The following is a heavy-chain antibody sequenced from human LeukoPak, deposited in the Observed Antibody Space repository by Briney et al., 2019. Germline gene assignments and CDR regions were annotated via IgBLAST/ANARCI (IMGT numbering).Heavy chain of an antibody. CDR3: ARSPWVGATPTYAFDI. D-gene: IGHD1-26*01. CDR1: GGSISGYY. J-gene: IGHJ3*02. CDR2: IYYSGST. V-gene: IGHV4-59*01. Sequence: KPSETLSLTCTVSGGSISGYYWSWIRQPPGKGLEWIGYIYYSGSTNYNPSLKSRVTISVDTSKNQFSLKLSSVTAADTAVYYCARSPWVGATPTYAFDIWGQGTMVTVSS.